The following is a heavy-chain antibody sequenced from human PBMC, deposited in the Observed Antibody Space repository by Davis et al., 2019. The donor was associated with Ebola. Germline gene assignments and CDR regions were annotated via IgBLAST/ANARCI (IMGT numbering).Heavy chain of an antibody. Sequence: GESLKISCAASGFTFSSNSMNWVRQAPGKGLEWVANIGSDTHYADSVKGRFTISRDNAKNSLYLQMNSLRDEDTAVYYCVRQWFGETDWGQGTLVTVSS. CDR1: GFTFSSNS. CDR2: IGSDT. CDR3: VRQWFGETD. D-gene: IGHD3-10*01. J-gene: IGHJ4*02. V-gene: IGHV3-48*02.